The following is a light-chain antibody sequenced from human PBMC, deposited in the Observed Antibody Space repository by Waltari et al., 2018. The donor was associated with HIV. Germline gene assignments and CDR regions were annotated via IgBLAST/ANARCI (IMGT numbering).Light chain of an antibody. Sequence: QSVLTQPPSASGTPGPRVTIFCSGSSSNTGRNNVYWYQQLPEMAPKLLIYRNNERPSGVPDRFSGSKSGTSASLAISGLRSEDEADYYCATWDDSLSGVLFGGGTKLTVL. CDR2: RNN. J-gene: IGLJ2*01. V-gene: IGLV1-47*01. CDR1: SSNTGRNN. CDR3: ATWDDSLSGVL.